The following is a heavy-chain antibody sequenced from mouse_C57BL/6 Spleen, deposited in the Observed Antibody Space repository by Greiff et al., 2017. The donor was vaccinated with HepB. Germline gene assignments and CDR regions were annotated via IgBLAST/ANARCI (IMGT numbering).Heavy chain of an antibody. V-gene: IGHV1-69*01. Sequence: QVQLQQPGAELVMPGASVKLSCKASGYTFTSYWMHWVKQRPGQGLEWIGEIDPSDSYTNYNQKFKGKSTLTVDKSSSTAYMQLSSLTSEDSAVYYCARVDGYYVAYWGQGTLVTVSA. CDR2: IDPSDSYT. J-gene: IGHJ3*01. CDR3: ARVDGYYVAY. D-gene: IGHD2-3*01. CDR1: GYTFTSYW.